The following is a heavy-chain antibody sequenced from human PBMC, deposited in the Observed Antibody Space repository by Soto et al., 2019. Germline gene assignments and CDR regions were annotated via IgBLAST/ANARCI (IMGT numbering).Heavy chain of an antibody. D-gene: IGHD1-7*01. CDR1: GLTFSNYA. Sequence: QPGGSLRLSCAASGLTFSNYAMSWVRQAPGKGLEWISVISGSGDITYYAESVKGRFTISRDSSNNTMYLQLSSLRGEDTALYYCATIGKWKYTAGFDYWGQGTLVTVSS. J-gene: IGHJ4*02. V-gene: IGHV3-23*01. CDR3: ATIGKWKYTAGFDY. CDR2: ISGSGDIT.